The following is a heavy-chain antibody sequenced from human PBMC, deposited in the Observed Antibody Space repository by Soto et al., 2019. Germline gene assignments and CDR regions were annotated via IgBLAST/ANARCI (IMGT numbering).Heavy chain of an antibody. CDR1: GFTFSSYW. D-gene: IGHD6-6*01. CDR2: IKQDGSEK. CDR3: ARDPSGGSSSPHDY. J-gene: IGHJ4*02. V-gene: IGHV3-7*03. Sequence: GGSLRLSCAASGFTFSSYWMSWVRQAPGKGLGWVANIKQDGSEKYYVDSVKGRFTISRDNAKNSLYLQMNSLRAEDTAVYYCARDPSGGSSSPHDYWGQGTLVTVSS.